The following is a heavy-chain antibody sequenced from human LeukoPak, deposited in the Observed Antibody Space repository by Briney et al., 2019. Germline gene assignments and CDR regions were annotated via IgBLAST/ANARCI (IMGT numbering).Heavy chain of an antibody. J-gene: IGHJ5*01. D-gene: IGHD2-2*01. CDR1: GGSFSGYY. CDR2: INHSGST. Sequence: SETLSLTCAVYGGSFSGYYWSWIRQPPGKGLEWIGEINHSGSTNYNPSLKSRVTISVDTSKNQFSLKLSSVTAADTAVYYCARSYQLGSYGWFDSWGQGTLVTVS. CDR3: ARSYQLGSYGWFDS. V-gene: IGHV4-34*01.